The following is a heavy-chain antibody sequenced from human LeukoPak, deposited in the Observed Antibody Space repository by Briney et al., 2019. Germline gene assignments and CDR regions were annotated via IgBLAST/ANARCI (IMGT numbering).Heavy chain of an antibody. Sequence: GGSLRLSCAASGFTVSSNYMSWGRQAPGKGLEWVSVIYSGGTTYYADSVKGRFTISRDNSKNTLYLQMSSLRAEDTAVYQCASGSGRSRSYDYWGQGTLVTVSS. J-gene: IGHJ4*02. CDR1: GFTVSSNY. D-gene: IGHD1-26*01. V-gene: IGHV3-53*01. CDR3: ASGSGRSRSYDY. CDR2: IYSGGTT.